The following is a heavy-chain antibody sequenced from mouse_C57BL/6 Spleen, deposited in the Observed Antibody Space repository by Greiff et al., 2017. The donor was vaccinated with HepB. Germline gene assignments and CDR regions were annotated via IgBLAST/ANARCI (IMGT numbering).Heavy chain of an antibody. CDR2: ISNGGGST. D-gene: IGHD1-1*01. CDR3: ARPYYYGSSDWYFDV. CDR1: GFTFSDYY. Sequence: EVQRVESGGGLVQPGGSLKLSCAASGFTFSDYYMYWVRQTPEKRLEWVAYISNGGGSTYYPDTVKGRFTISRANAKNTLYLQMSRLKSEDTAMYYCARPYYYGSSDWYFDVWGTGTTVTVSS. V-gene: IGHV5-12*01. J-gene: IGHJ1*03.